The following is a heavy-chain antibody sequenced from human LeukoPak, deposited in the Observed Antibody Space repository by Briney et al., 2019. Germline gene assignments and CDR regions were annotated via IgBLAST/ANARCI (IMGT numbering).Heavy chain of an antibody. Sequence: PSETLSLTCTVSGGSISSDGYYWSWIRQHPGKGLEWIGYIYYSGSTYYNPSLLSRVAISVDTSKNQFSLKLSSVTAADTAVYYCARARTRTNTPDYWGQGTLATVSS. CDR1: GGSISSDGYY. D-gene: IGHD1-7*01. V-gene: IGHV4-31*03. CDR3: ARARTRTNTPDY. J-gene: IGHJ4*02. CDR2: IYYSGST.